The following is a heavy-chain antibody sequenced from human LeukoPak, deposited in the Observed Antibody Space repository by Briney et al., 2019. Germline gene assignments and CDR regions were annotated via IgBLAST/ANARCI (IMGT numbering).Heavy chain of an antibody. D-gene: IGHD3-3*01. CDR3: ARAGTYYDFWSATSRAFAI. CDR1: GFTFSSYW. CDR2: INSDGSST. Sequence: PGGSLRLSCAASGFTFSSYWMYWVRQAPGKGLVWVSRINSDGSSTSYADSVKGRFTISRDNAKNTLYLQMNSLRAEDTAVYYCARAGTYYDFWSATSRAFAIWGQGTMVTVSS. V-gene: IGHV3-74*01. J-gene: IGHJ3*02.